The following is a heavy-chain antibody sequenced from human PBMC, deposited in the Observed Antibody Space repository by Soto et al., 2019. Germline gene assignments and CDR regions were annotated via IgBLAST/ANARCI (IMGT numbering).Heavy chain of an antibody. J-gene: IGHJ4*02. Sequence: GASVKVSCKVSGYTLTELSMHWVRQAPGKGLEWMGGFDPEDGETIYAQKFQGRVTMTEDTSTDTAYMELSSLRSEDTAVYYCATDTVATINVRRARHHFYWGQGTLVTVSS. CDR1: GYTLTELS. CDR2: FDPEDGET. CDR3: ATDTVATINVRRARHHFY. D-gene: IGHD5-12*01. V-gene: IGHV1-24*01.